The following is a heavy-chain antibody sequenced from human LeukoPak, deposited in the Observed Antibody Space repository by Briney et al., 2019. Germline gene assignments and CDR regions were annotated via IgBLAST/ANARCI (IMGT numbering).Heavy chain of an antibody. CDR3: ARGDGYNQARQFDY. CDR2: INHSGST. CDR1: GGSFSGYY. D-gene: IGHD5-24*01. Sequence: PSEILSLTCAVYGGSFSGYYWSWIRQPPGKGLEWIGEINHSGSTNYNPSLKSRVTISVDTSKNQFSLKLSSVTAADTAVYYCARGDGYNQARQFDYWGQGTLVTVSS. J-gene: IGHJ4*02. V-gene: IGHV4-34*01.